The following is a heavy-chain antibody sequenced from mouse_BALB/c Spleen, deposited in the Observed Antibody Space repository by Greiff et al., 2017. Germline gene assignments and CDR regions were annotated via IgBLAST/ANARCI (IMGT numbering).Heavy chain of an antibody. CDR3: ASRDSSGYYAMDY. CDR2: IYPGDGDT. V-gene: IGHV1-87*01. D-gene: IGHD3-2*01. Sequence: VQLQQSGAELARPGASVKLSCKASGYTFTSYWMQWVKQRPGQGLEWIGAIYPGDGDTRYTQKFKGKATLTADKSSSTAYMQLSSLASEDSAVYYCASRDSSGYYAMDYWGQGASGTVSS. J-gene: IGHJ4*01. CDR1: GYTFTSYW.